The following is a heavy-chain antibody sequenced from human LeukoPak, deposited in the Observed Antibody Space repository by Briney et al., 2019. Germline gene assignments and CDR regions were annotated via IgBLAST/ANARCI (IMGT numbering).Heavy chain of an antibody. D-gene: IGHD3-10*01. V-gene: IGHV3-11*05. CDR3: ARDLRGSGSSSDSNWFDP. Sequence: GGSLRLSCAASGFTFSDYYMSWIRQAPGKGLEWVSYIRSSSSHTNYADSVKGRFTISRDNAKNSLYPQMNSLRAEDTAVYYCARDLRGSGSSSDSNWFDPWGQGTLVTVSS. CDR2: IRSSSSHT. J-gene: IGHJ5*02. CDR1: GFTFSDYY.